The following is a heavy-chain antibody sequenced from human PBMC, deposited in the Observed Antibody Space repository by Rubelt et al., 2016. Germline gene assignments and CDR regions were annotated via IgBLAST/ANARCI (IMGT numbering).Heavy chain of an antibody. Sequence: QVQLQQWGAGLLKPSETLSLTCAVYGGSFSGYYWSWIRQPPGKGLEWIGEINHSGSTNYNPSLKSRVTISVDTSKNQFSRKLSSVTAADTAVYYCARETGDWYFDLWGRGTLVTVSS. J-gene: IGHJ2*01. CDR1: GGSFSGYY. CDR2: INHSGST. V-gene: IGHV4-34*01. CDR3: ARETGDWYFDL.